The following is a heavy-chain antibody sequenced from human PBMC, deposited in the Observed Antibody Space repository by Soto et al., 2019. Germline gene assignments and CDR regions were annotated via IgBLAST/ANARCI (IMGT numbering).Heavy chain of an antibody. D-gene: IGHD6-13*01. CDR1: GGSISSGGYS. V-gene: IGHV4-30-2*01. Sequence: PSETLSLTCAVSGGSISSGGYSWSWIRQPPGKGLEWIGYIYHSGSTYYNPSLKSRVTISVDTSKNQFSLKLSSVTAADTAVYYRARVPSSSYHYFDYWGQGTLVTVSS. CDR2: IYHSGST. CDR3: ARVPSSSYHYFDY. J-gene: IGHJ4*02.